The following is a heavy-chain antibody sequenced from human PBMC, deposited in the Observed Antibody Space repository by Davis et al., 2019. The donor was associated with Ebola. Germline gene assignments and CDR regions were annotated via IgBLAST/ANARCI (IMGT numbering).Heavy chain of an antibody. Sequence: SVKVSCKASGGTFSSYAISWVRQAPGQGLEWMGGIIPIFGTANYAQKFQGRVTITADESTSTAYMELSSLRSEDTAVYYCASGGDYYYGMDVWGQGTMVTVSS. V-gene: IGHV1-69*13. CDR3: ASGGDYYYGMDV. J-gene: IGHJ6*02. D-gene: IGHD4-17*01. CDR2: IIPIFGTA. CDR1: GGTFSSYA.